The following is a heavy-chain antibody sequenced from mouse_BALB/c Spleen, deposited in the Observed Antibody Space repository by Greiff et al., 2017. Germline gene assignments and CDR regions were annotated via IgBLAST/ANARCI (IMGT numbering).Heavy chain of an antibody. D-gene: IGHD1-1*01. J-gene: IGHJ3*01. CDR2: INPSTGYT. CDR3: ARDYGSSLFAY. V-gene: IGHV1-7*01. CDR1: GYTFTSYW. Sequence: QVHVKQSGAELAKPGASVKMSCKASGYTFTSYWMHWVKQRPGQGLEWIGYINPSTGYTEYNQKFKDKATLTADKSSSTAYMQLSSLTSEDSAVYYCARDYGSSLFAYWGQGTLVTVSA.